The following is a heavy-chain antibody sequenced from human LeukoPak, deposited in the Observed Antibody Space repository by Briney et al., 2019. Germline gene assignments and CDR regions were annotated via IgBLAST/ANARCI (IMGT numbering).Heavy chain of an antibody. Sequence: PSETLSLTCAVSGGSISSSNWWSWVRQPPGKGLEWIAEIYHSGSTNYNPSLKSRVTISVDKSKNQLSLKLSSVTAADTAVYYCARDPIRITMIVVPRWAFDIWGQGTMVTVSS. CDR3: ARDPIRITMIVVPRWAFDI. CDR2: IYHSGST. V-gene: IGHV4-4*02. J-gene: IGHJ3*02. CDR1: GGSISSSNW. D-gene: IGHD3-22*01.